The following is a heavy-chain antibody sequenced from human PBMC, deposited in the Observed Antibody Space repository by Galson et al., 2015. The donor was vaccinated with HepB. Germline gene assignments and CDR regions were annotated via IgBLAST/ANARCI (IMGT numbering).Heavy chain of an antibody. CDR2: INPSVGST. D-gene: IGHD2-8*01. CDR1: GYTFTSYY. V-gene: IGHV1-46*01. CDR3: ARGIYCTNGVCQDY. Sequence: SVKVSCKASGYTFTSYYLHWVRQAPGQGLEWMGIINPSVGSTSYAQTFQGRVTMTRDTSTSTFYMEPSSLRSEDTAVYYCARGIYCTNGVCQDYWGQGTLVTVSS. J-gene: IGHJ4*02.